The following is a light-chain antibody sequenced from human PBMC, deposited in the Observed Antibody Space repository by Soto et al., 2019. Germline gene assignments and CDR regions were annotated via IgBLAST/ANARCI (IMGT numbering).Light chain of an antibody. CDR2: ASS. J-gene: IGKJ5*01. CDR1: QTISNT. Sequence: DIQMTQSPSSLSASVGDRVTITCRASQTISNTLNWYQQRPGKPPNLLIYASSTLQSGVPPRFSDGGSGTEFTLTISSLQPEDFATYYCQQTYSTPITFGQGTRLEIK. CDR3: QQTYSTPIT. V-gene: IGKV1-39*01.